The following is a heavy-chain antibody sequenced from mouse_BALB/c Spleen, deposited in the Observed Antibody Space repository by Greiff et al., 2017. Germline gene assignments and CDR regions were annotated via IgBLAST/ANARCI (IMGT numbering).Heavy chain of an antibody. CDR3: ARPTARAPFDY. CDR1: GYTFTDYW. V-gene: IGHV1-69*01. Sequence: QVQLQQSGAELVMPGASVKMSCKASGYTFTDYWMHWVKQRPGQGLEWIGAIDTSDSYTSYNQKFKGKATLTVDESSSTAYMQLSSLTSEDSAVYYCARPTARAPFDYWGQGTTLTVSS. J-gene: IGHJ2*01. D-gene: IGHD3-1*01. CDR2: IDTSDSYT.